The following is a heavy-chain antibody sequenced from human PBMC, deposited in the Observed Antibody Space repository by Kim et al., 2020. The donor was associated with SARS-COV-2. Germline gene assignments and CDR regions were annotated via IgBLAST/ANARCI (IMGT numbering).Heavy chain of an antibody. D-gene: IGHD5-12*01. J-gene: IGHJ4*02. CDR3: ARGWLWVDY. CDR2: INHSGST. V-gene: IGHV4-34*01. Sequence: SETLSLTCAVYGGSFSGYYWSWIRQPPGKGLEWIGEINHSGSTNYNPSLKSRVTISVDTSKNQFSLKLSSVTAADTAVYYCARGWLWVDYWGQGTLVTVSS. CDR1: GGSFSGYY.